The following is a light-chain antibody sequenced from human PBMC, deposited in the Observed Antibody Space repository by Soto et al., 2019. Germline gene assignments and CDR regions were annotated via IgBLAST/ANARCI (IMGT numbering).Light chain of an antibody. J-gene: IGKJ4*01. V-gene: IGKV3-11*01. CDR2: DAS. CDR3: QQRSNWPSSLT. Sequence: EIVLTQSPATLSLSPGERATLSCRASQSVSTYLAWYQQKPGQAPRLLIYDASNRATGIPARFSGSGSGTDYTHTISSLEPEDFAVYFCQQRSNWPSSLTFGGGTKVEIK. CDR1: QSVSTY.